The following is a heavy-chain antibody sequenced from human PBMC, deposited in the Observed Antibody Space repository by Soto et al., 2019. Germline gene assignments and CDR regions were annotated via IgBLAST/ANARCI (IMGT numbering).Heavy chain of an antibody. Sequence: ASVKGSCKVSGYTLTELSMHWVRQAPGKGLEWMGGFDPEDGETIYAQKFQGRVTMTEGTSTDTAYMELSSLRSEDTAVYYCATGKGYCSSTSCYYYFDYWGQGTLVTVSS. D-gene: IGHD2-2*01. V-gene: IGHV1-24*01. CDR3: ATGKGYCSSTSCYYYFDY. CDR1: GYTLTELS. CDR2: FDPEDGET. J-gene: IGHJ4*02.